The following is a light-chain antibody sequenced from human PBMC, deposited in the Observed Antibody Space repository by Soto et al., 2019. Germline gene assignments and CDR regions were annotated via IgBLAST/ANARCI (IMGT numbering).Light chain of an antibody. Sequence: ETVFTRSPCTRSLARGEGATGSCGASRSVGGSLAWYQQKPGQAPRLLIYDASNRATGIPARFSGSGSGTDLTLTISSLAAEDFAVYYCQQRSHWPPITFGQGTRLEI. CDR2: DAS. CDR3: QQRSHWPPIT. CDR1: RSVGGS. V-gene: IGKV3-11*01. J-gene: IGKJ5*01.